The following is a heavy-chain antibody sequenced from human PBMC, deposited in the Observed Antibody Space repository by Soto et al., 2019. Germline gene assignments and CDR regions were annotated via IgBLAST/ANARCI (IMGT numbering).Heavy chain of an antibody. Sequence: QVQLVQSGAEVKKPGASVKVSCKASGYTFTSYAMHWVRQAPGQRLEWMGWINAGNGNTKYAQKFQGRVTITKDTCVSTAYLELSSLRSEDTAVYYCARGVAGPLNWFDPWGQGTLVTVSS. V-gene: IGHV1-3*01. J-gene: IGHJ5*02. CDR3: ARGVAGPLNWFDP. CDR2: INAGNGNT. D-gene: IGHD6-19*01. CDR1: GYTFTSYA.